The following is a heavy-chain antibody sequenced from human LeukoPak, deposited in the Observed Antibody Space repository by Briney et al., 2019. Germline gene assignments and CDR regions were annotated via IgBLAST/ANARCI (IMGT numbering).Heavy chain of an antibody. Sequence: ASGKLSCKSSGFIFTDHFIHWVREVPGQGLEWMGYIGPHSRFTSSPQEFQGRVTMTRSTSMTTAYMELTGLTFDDTARYFCVRAGEGLLSKDFDYWGQGTLVTVSS. CDR2: IGPHSRFT. CDR1: GFIFTDHF. V-gene: IGHV1-2*02. D-gene: IGHD2/OR15-2a*01. J-gene: IGHJ4*02. CDR3: VRAGEGLLSKDFDY.